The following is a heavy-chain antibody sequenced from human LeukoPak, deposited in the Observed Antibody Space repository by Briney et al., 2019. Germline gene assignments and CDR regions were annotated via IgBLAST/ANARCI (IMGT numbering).Heavy chain of an antibody. D-gene: IGHD3-22*01. Sequence: GGSLRLSCAASGFTFSSYEMNWVRQAPGKGLEWVSYISSSGSTIYYADSVKGRFTISRDNAKNSLYLQMNSLRAEDAAVYYCARDNYDSSTPYYFDYWGQGTLVTVSS. CDR1: GFTFSSYE. CDR2: ISSSGSTI. CDR3: ARDNYDSSTPYYFDY. V-gene: IGHV3-48*03. J-gene: IGHJ4*02.